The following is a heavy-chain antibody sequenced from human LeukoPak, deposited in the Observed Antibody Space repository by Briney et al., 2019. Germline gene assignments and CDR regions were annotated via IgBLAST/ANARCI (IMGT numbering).Heavy chain of an antibody. V-gene: IGHV4-4*02. J-gene: IGHJ4*02. CDR2: VHLDGRT. CDR1: GGSISNTNW. D-gene: IGHD3-3*01. CDR3: AREGGFYRPLDY. Sequence: SETLSLTCDVSGGSISNTNWWSWVRQPPGQGLEWIGEVHLDGRTNYNPSLKSRLTMSVDLSENHVSLKLTSVTAADTAVYYCAREGGFYRPLDYSGQGTLVTVSS.